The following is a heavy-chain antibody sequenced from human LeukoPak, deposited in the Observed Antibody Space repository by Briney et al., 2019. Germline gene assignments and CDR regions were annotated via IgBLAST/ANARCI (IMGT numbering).Heavy chain of an antibody. J-gene: IGHJ3*01. CDR1: GFTFSDYY. Sequence: PGGSLRLSCAASGFTFSDYYMSWIRQAPGKGLEWVSYISSSGSTIYYADSVKGRFTISRDNAKNSLYLQMNSLRAEDTAVYYCASHDGYCSSTSCRPGWGQGTMVTVSS. CDR2: ISSSGSTI. D-gene: IGHD2-2*01. CDR3: ASHDGYCSSTSCRPG. V-gene: IGHV3-11*04.